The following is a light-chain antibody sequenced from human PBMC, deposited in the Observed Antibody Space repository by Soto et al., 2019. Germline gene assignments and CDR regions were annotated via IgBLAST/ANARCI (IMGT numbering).Light chain of an antibody. J-gene: IGKJ5*01. CDR3: QQDYRYPST. CDR2: AAS. Sequence: AIRMTQSPSSLSASTGDRVTITCRASQGISSYLAWYQQKPGKAPKLLIYAASTLQSGVPSRFSGSGSGTDFTLTISCLQSEDFATYYCQQDYRYPSTVGQVT. V-gene: IGKV1-8*01. CDR1: QGISSY.